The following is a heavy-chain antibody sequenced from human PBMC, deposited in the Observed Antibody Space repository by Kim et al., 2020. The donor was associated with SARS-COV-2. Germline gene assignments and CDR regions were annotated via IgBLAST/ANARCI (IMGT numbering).Heavy chain of an antibody. J-gene: IGHJ5*02. V-gene: IGHV4-61*02. CDR2: IYTSGST. D-gene: IGHD3-10*02. Sequence: SETLSLTCTVSGGSISSGSYYWSWIRQPAGKGLEWIGRIYTSGSTNYNPSLKSRVTISVDTSKNQFSLKLSSVTAADTAVYYCARGGLRSSWFVPWGQGTLVTVSS. CDR3: ARGGLRSSWFVP. CDR1: GGSISSGSYY.